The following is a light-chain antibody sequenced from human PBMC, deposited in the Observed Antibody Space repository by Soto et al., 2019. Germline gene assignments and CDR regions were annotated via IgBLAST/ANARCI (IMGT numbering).Light chain of an antibody. CDR3: MQAVEVPYI. Sequence: DIVMTQSPLSLPVTPGEPASISCRSSQSLLHSNGYTYLDWYLQKPGQSPQLLIYLGSNRASGVPDRFSGSRSGTDFTLKISRVEAGDVGVYYCMQAVEVPYIFGQGTKLDIK. CDR2: LGS. V-gene: IGKV2-28*01. CDR1: QSLLHSNGYTY. J-gene: IGKJ2*01.